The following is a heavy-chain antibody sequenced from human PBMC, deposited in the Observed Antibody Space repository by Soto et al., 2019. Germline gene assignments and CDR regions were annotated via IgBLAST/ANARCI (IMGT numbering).Heavy chain of an antibody. V-gene: IGHV4-34*01. CDR1: GGSFSGYY. Sequence: SETLSLTCAVYGGSFSGYYWSWIHQPPGKGLEWIGEINHSGSTNYNPSLKSRVTISVDTSKNQFSLKLSSVTAADTAVYYCAGHSGSYLYYFDYWGQGTLVTVSS. CDR3: AGHSGSYLYYFDY. CDR2: INHSGST. D-gene: IGHD1-26*01. J-gene: IGHJ4*02.